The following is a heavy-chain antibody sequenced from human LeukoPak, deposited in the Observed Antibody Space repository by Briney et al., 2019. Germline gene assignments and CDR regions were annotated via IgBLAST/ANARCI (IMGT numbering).Heavy chain of an antibody. CDR2: INHSGST. V-gene: IGHV4-34*01. CDR3: ARRDINYYDSSGYPY. Sequence: PSETLSLTCAVYGGSFSGYYWSWIRQPPGKGLEWIGEINHSGSTNYNPSLKSRVTISVDTSKNQFSLKRSSVTAADTAVYYCARRDINYYDSSGYPYWGQGTLVTVSS. D-gene: IGHD3-22*01. CDR1: GGSFSGYY. J-gene: IGHJ4*02.